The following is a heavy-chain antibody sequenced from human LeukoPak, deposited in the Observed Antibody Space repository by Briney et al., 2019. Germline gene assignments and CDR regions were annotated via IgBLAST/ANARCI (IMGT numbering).Heavy chain of an antibody. D-gene: IGHD4-17*01. CDR2: IFYRGST. CDR1: GASTDTHY. J-gene: IGHJ4*02. V-gene: IGHV4-59*11. CDR3: ARDNLGDFDY. Sequence: SETLSLTCAVSGASTDTHYWSWIRQPPGKGLEWIGNIFYRGSTNYNPSLKSRVTISVDTSKNQFSLKLSSVTAADTAVYYCARDNLGDFDYWGQGTLVTVSS.